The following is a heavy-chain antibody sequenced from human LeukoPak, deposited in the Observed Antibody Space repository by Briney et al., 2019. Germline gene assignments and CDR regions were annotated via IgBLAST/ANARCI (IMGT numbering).Heavy chain of an antibody. CDR3: ARDPLDHDYGDSPPYFDY. V-gene: IGHV3-21*01. CDR2: ISSSSSYI. J-gene: IGHJ4*02. D-gene: IGHD4-17*01. CDR1: GFTFSSYS. Sequence: GGSLRLSCAASGFTFSSYSMNWVRQAPGKGLEWVSSISSSSSYIYYADSVKGRFTISRDNAKNLLYLQMNSLRAEDTAVYYCARDPLDHDYGDSPPYFDYWGQGTLVTVSS.